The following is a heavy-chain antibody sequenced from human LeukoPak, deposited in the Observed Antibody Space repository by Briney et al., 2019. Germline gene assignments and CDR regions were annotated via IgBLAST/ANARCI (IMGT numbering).Heavy chain of an antibody. CDR1: GYTFTSYY. CDR3: ARDGSVYDFWSGYYTRNWFDP. V-gene: IGHV1-46*01. CDR2: INPSGGST. D-gene: IGHD3-3*01. J-gene: IGHJ5*02. Sequence: ASVKVSCMASGYTFTSYYMHWVRQAPGQGLEWMGIINPSGGSTSYAQKFQGRVIMTRDTSTSTVYMELSSLLSEDTAVYYCARDGSVYDFWSGYYTRNWFDPWGQGTLVTVSS.